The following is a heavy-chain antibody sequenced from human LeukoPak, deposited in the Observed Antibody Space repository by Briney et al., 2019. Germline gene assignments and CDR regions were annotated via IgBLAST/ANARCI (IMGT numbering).Heavy chain of an antibody. D-gene: IGHD2-15*01. CDR1: GFTFSTYV. V-gene: IGHV3-23*01. Sequence: GGSLRLSCAASGFTFSTYVMTWVRQAPGKGLEWVSALSGSGGSTFYADSVKGRFTISRDNSNNTLFLQMNSLRAEDTAVYCCAKGRTPDYWGQGTLVTVSS. CDR2: LSGSGGST. J-gene: IGHJ4*02. CDR3: AKGRTPDY.